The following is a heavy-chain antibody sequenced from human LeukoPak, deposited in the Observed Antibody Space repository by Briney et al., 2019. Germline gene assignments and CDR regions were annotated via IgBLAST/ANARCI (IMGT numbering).Heavy chain of an antibody. CDR1: GYTFTSYD. CDR2: MNPNSGNT. D-gene: IGHD2-15*01. CDR3: ARGRAVVVAEYYFDY. Sequence: ASVEVSCKASGYTFTSYDINWMRQATGQGLEWMGWMNPNSGNTGYAQKFQGRVTMTRHTSISTAYMELSSLRSEDTAVYYCARGRAVVVAEYYFDYWGQGTLVTVSS. J-gene: IGHJ4*02. V-gene: IGHV1-8*01.